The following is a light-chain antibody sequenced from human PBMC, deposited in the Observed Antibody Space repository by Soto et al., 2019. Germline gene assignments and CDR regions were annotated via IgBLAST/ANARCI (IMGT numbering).Light chain of an antibody. CDR2: DVS. J-gene: IGLJ1*01. CDR1: SSDVGGYNY. V-gene: IGLV2-14*01. Sequence: QSVLTQPPSVSGSPGQSITISCTGTSSDVGGYNYVSWYQQHPGKAPKLMIYDVSNRPSGVSNRFSGSKSGNTASLTTSGLQAEDEADYYCSSYTSSSTLSYVFGTGTKVTVL. CDR3: SSYTSSSTLSYV.